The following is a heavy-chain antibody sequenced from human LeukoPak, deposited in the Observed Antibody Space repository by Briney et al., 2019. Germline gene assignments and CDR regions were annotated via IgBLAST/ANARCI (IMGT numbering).Heavy chain of an antibody. CDR1: GGSISSYY. V-gene: IGHV3-11*05. Sequence: LSLTCTVSGGSISSYYWSWIRLVPGKGLEWVSYISSSSSYTNYADSVKGRFTISRDNAKNSLYLQMNSLRAEDTAVYYCARDGGGGGALFYFDDWGQGTLVIVSS. CDR3: ARDGGGGGALFYFDD. CDR2: ISSSSSYT. D-gene: IGHD3-16*01. J-gene: IGHJ4*02.